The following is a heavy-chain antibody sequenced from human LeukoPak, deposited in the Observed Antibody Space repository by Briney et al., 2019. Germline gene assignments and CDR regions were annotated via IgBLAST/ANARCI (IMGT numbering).Heavy chain of an antibody. CDR2: INPNSGGT. J-gene: IGHJ3*02. V-gene: IGHV1-2*02. CDR1: GYTFTVYY. Sequence: GASVTVSFKASGYTFTVYYMHWVRQAPGQGLEWMGWINPNSGGTNYAQKFQGRVTMTRDTSISTAYMELSRLRSDDTAVYYCARASPNAFDIWGQGTMVTVSS. CDR3: ARASPNAFDI.